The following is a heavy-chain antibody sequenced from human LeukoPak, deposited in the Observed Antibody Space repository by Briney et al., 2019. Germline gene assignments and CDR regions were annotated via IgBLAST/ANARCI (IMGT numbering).Heavy chain of an antibody. CDR2: ISGSGGNT. Sequence: PGGSLRLSCAASGFTFSSYAMSWVRQAPGKGLEWVSAISGSGGNTYYADSVKGRFTISRDNSKNTLYLQMNSLRAEDTAVYDCDKDGPNYDILTGYYRGWFDPWGQGTLVTVSS. CDR3: DKDGPNYDILTGYYRGWFDP. V-gene: IGHV3-23*01. J-gene: IGHJ5*02. CDR1: GFTFSSYA. D-gene: IGHD3-9*01.